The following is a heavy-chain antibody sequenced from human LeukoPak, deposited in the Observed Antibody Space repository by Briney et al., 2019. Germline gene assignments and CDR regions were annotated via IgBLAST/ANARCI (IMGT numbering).Heavy chain of an antibody. D-gene: IGHD3-22*01. CDR2: INPNSGGT. J-gene: IGHJ4*02. CDR3: AREGVWYYDSSGYHHLDY. Sequence: ASVKVSCKASGYTFTGYYMHWVRQAPGQGLEWMGWINPNSGGTNYAQKFQGRVTMTRDTSISTAYMELSRLRSDDTAVYYCAREGVWYYDSSGYHHLDYWGQGTLVTVSS. V-gene: IGHV1-2*02. CDR1: GYTFTGYY.